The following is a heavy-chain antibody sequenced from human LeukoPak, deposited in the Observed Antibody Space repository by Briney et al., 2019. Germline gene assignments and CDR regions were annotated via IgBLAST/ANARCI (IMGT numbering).Heavy chain of an antibody. Sequence: LSLTCAVYGGSFSGYYWSWIRQAPGKGLEWVSYISSSGSTIYYADSVKGRFTISRDNAKNSLYLQMNSLRAEDTAVYYCARDIPWGYCSGGSCYNYYYYYMDVWGKGTTVTVSS. CDR1: GGSFSGYY. V-gene: IGHV3-11*04. CDR2: ISSSGSTI. J-gene: IGHJ6*03. D-gene: IGHD2-15*01. CDR3: ARDIPWGYCSGGSCYNYYYYYMDV.